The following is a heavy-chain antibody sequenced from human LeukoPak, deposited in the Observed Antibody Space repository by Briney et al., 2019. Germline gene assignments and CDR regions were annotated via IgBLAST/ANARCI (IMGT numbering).Heavy chain of an antibody. J-gene: IGHJ4*02. Sequence: SETLSLTCAVYGGSFSGYYWSWIRQPPGKGLEWIGEINHSGSTNYNPSLKSRVTISVDTSKNQFSLKLSSVTAADTAVYYRARGRVRYNWNYARTFDYWGQGTLVTVSS. D-gene: IGHD1-7*01. V-gene: IGHV4-34*01. CDR1: GGSFSGYY. CDR3: ARGRVRYNWNYARTFDY. CDR2: INHSGST.